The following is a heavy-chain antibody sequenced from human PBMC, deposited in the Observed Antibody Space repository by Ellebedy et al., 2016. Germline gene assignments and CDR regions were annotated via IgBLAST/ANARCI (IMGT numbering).Heavy chain of an antibody. CDR3: TRDLVD. D-gene: IGHD3-10*01. CDR2: INNDGSGT. V-gene: IGHV3-74*01. J-gene: IGHJ4*02. CDR1: GFTFSSYW. Sequence: GESLKISRAASGFTFSSYWIHWVRQAPGKGLVWVSRINNDGSGTVYADTVKGRFTISRDNAKNTVYLQMNSLRVEDTAVYYCTRDLVDWGQGILVTVSS.